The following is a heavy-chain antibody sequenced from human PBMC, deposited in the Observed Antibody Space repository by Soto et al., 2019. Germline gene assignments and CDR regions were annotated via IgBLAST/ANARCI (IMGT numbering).Heavy chain of an antibody. CDR3: ARDFEGYCTNGVCYPGYGMDV. D-gene: IGHD2-8*01. V-gene: IGHV3-30-3*01. CDR2: ISYDGSNK. Sequence: GGSLRLSCAASGFTFSSYAMHWVRQAPGKGLEWVAVISYDGSNKYYADSVKGRFTISRDNSKNTLYLQMNSLRAEDTAVYYCARDFEGYCTNGVCYPGYGMDVWGQGTTVTVSS. CDR1: GFTFSSYA. J-gene: IGHJ6*02.